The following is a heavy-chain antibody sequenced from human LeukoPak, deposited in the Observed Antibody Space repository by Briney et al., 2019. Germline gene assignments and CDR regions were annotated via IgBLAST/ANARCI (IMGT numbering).Heavy chain of an antibody. CDR1: GGSLSIDTYY. CDR2: MYYSGNT. CDR3: ALPYFGAGVDAFDI. Sequence: PSETLSLTCSVSGGSLSIDTYYWGWIRQPPGKGLEWIGTMYYSGNTDYNPPLKSRVTISVDTSKNQFSLKLNSVTAADTAVYYCALPYFGAGVDAFDIWGQGSMVAVSS. V-gene: IGHV4-39*07. J-gene: IGHJ3*02. D-gene: IGHD3-10*01.